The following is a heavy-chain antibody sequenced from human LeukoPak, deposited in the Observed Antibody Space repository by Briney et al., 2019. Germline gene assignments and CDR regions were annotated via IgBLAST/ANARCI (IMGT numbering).Heavy chain of an antibody. CDR2: MSHSAGT. V-gene: IGHV4-39*07. J-gene: IGHJ5*02. Sequence: SETLSLTCTVSGGSISTSNYYWGWIRQPPGKGLEWIGSMSHSAGTYQNPSLKSRVTISIDTSKNQFFLKVNSVTAADTAVYYCARSGADYIWGSYRFGSWFDPWGQGTLVTVSS. D-gene: IGHD3-16*02. CDR1: GGSISTSNYY. CDR3: ARSGADYIWGSYRFGSWFDP.